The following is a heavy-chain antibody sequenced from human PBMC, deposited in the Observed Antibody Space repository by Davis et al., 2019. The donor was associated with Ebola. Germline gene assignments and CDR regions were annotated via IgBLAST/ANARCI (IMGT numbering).Heavy chain of an antibody. CDR2: ISSTSSYI. V-gene: IGHV3-21*03. D-gene: IGHD1-20*01. J-gene: IGHJ4*02. CDR3: TTNYPPGITGRDY. CDR1: GFTFSSYS. Sequence: GESLKISCAASGFTFSSYSMTWVRQAPGKGLEWVSSISSTSSYIFYADSVKGRFTISRDDSKNTLYLQMNGLKTEDTTMYYCTTNYPPGITGRDYWGQGTLVTVSS.